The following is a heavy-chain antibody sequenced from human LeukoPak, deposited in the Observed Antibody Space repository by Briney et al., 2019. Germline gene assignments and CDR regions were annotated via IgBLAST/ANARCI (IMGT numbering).Heavy chain of an antibody. V-gene: IGHV3-23*01. D-gene: IGHD6-19*01. Sequence: GGSLRLSCAASGFIFSNFGMNWVRQAPGQGLEWVSGISASGDNTYYADSLKGRFTIFRDNSKNTLFLQMNSLRPEDTALYYCAKGRSGWPNRLDYWGQGTLVTVSS. CDR2: ISASGDNT. CDR3: AKGRSGWPNRLDY. J-gene: IGHJ4*02. CDR1: GFIFSNFG.